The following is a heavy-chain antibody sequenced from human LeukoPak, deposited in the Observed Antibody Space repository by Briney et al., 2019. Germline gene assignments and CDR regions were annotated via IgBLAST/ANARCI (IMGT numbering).Heavy chain of an antibody. CDR1: GGSFSGYY. CDR2: ISGSGGGT. CDR3: AKDLTRLDS. Sequence: ETLSLTCAVYGGSFSGYYWSWVRQAPGKGLEWVSGISGSGGGTYYADSVQGRFTISRDNSKYTLSLQMNSLRAEDTAVYYCAKDLTRLDSWGQGTLVTVSS. V-gene: IGHV3-23*01. D-gene: IGHD2-2*01. J-gene: IGHJ4*02.